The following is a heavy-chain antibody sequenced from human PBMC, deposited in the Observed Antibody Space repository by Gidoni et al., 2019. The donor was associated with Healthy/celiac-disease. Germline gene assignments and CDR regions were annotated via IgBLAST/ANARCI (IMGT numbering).Heavy chain of an antibody. V-gene: IGHV3-11*05. CDR2: ISSSSSYT. Sequence: QVQLVESGGGLVKPGGSLSPSCESSVCTFSDYYMSWNRQAPGKGLEWVSYISSSSSYTNYAVSVKGRFTIARDNAKNSLYLQMNSLRAKDTAVYYCAREGGGYNSALDYWGQGTLVTVSS. CDR3: AREGGGYNSALDY. D-gene: IGHD5-12*01. CDR1: VCTFSDYY. J-gene: IGHJ4*02.